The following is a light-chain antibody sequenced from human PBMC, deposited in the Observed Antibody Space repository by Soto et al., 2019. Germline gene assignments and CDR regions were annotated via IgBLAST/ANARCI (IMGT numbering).Light chain of an antibody. CDR3: QQSYSPPPIT. CDR1: QTISNY. V-gene: IGKV1-39*01. CDR2: AAS. Sequence: DIQMTQSPSSLSASVGDRVTITCRASQTISNYLNWYQKKPGKAPKLLIYAASSLQRGVPSRFSGSGSGTDFTPTIGGLQPEDFATYYCQQSYSPPPITFGQGTRLEIK. J-gene: IGKJ5*01.